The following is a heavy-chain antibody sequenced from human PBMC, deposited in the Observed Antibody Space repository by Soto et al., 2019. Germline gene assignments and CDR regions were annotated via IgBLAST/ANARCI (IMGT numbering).Heavy chain of an antibody. CDR3: ARSGYSIPYYYGMDV. CDR2: ISYDGSNK. CDR1: GVTYSSYA. D-gene: IGHD3-22*01. Sequence: GGSLRLSCAASGVTYSSYALHWVRQAPGKGLEWVAVISYDGSNKYYADSVKGRFTISRDNSKNTLYLQMDSLRAEDTAVYYCARSGYSIPYYYGMDVWGQGTTVTVSS. V-gene: IGHV3-30-3*01. J-gene: IGHJ6*02.